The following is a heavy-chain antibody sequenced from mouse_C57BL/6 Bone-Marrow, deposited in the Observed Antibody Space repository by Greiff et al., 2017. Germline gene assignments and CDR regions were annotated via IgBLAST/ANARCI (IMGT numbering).Heavy chain of an antibody. Sequence: VQLQQPGAELVRPGTSVKLSCKASGYTFTRSWMHWVKQRPGHGLEWIGVIDPSDSYTNYNQKFKGKATLTVDTSSSTAYMQLSSLTSEDSAVYYCAREDIYYDYEGLYYYAMDYWGQGTSVTVSS. CDR2: IDPSDSYT. D-gene: IGHD2-4*01. CDR3: AREDIYYDYEGLYYYAMDY. V-gene: IGHV1-59*01. J-gene: IGHJ4*01. CDR1: GYTFTRSW.